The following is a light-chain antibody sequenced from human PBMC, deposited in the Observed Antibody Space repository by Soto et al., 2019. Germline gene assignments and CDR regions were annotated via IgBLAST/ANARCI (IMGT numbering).Light chain of an antibody. J-gene: IGLJ3*02. V-gene: IGLV1-44*01. Sequence: QSLLTQSPSASGTPGQRVTISCSGGSSNIGSNTLNWYQHVPGTAPRVLIYNNNQRPSGVADRFSGSKSGTSASLAISGLHSEYEADYYCAAWDDSLNGWVFGGGTKLTVL. CDR1: SSNIGSNT. CDR3: AAWDDSLNGWV. CDR2: NNN.